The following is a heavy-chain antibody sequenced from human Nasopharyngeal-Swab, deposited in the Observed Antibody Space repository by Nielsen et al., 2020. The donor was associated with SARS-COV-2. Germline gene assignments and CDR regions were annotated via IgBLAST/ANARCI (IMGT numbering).Heavy chain of an antibody. Sequence: WVRQASGQGSEWMGIINPSGGRTSYAQKFQGRVTMTRDTSTSTVYMELSSLRSEDTAVYYCARDLGYGDYGGGFDYWGQGTLVTVSS. CDR3: ARDLGYGDYGGGFDY. D-gene: IGHD4-17*01. CDR2: INPSGGRT. J-gene: IGHJ4*02. V-gene: IGHV1-46*01.